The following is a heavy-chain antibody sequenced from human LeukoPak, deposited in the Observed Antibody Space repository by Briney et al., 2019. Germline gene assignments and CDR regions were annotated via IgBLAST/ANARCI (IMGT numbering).Heavy chain of an antibody. J-gene: IGHJ4*01. CDR1: GGSISTYY. Sequence: PSETLSLTCSVSGGSISTYYWSWMRQPPGKGLEWIGYTYYSGNTNYNPSLKSRVTISVDRSKNQFSLKLSSVTAADTAVYYCASSSKYCGSTSCGKDYWGQEPWSPSP. V-gene: IGHV4-59*12. D-gene: IGHD2-2*01. CDR3: ASSSKYCGSTSCGKDY. CDR2: TYYSGNT.